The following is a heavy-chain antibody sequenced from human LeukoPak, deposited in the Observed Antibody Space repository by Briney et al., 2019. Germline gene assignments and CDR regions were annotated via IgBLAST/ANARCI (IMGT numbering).Heavy chain of an antibody. D-gene: IGHD3-9*01. V-gene: IGHV3-11*04. J-gene: IGHJ4*02. CDR1: GFTFSDYY. Sequence: GGSLRLSCAASGFTFSDYYMSWIRQAPGKGLEWVSYISSSGSTIYYADSVKGRFTISRDNAKNSLYLQMNSLRAEDTAVYYCASLLYYDILTGYLDYWGQGTLATVSS. CDR3: ASLLYYDILTGYLDY. CDR2: ISSSGSTI.